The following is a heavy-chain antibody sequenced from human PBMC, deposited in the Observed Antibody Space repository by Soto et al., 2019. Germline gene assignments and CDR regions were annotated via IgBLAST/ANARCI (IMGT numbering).Heavy chain of an antibody. CDR1: GGSISSYY. J-gene: IGHJ4*02. D-gene: IGHD2-2*01. Sequence: SETLSLTCTVSGGSISSYYWSWIRQPPGKGLEWIGYIYYSGSTNYNPSLKSRVTISVDTSKNQFSLKLSSVTAADTAVYYCARLVGYCSSTSCQVVYFDYWGQGTLVTVSS. CDR2: IYYSGST. V-gene: IGHV4-59*08. CDR3: ARLVGYCSSTSCQVVYFDY.